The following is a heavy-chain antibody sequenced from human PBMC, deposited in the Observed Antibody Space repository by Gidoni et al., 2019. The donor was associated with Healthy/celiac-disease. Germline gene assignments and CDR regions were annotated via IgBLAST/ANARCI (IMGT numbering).Heavy chain of an antibody. V-gene: IGHV1-69*06. J-gene: IGHJ4*02. CDR1: GGTFSSYA. CDR2: IIPIFGTA. CDR3: ANHPYYYDSSGYSAFDY. D-gene: IGHD3-22*01. Sequence: QVQLVQSGAEVKKPGSSVKVSCKASGGTFSSYANSWVRQAPGQGLEWMGGIIPIFGTANYAQKFQGRVTITADKSTSTAYMELSSLRSDDTAVYYCANHPYYYDSSGYSAFDYWGQGTLVTVSS.